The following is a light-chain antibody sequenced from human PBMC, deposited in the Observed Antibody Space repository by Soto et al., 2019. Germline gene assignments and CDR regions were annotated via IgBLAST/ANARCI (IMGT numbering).Light chain of an antibody. CDR2: EVT. V-gene: IGLV2-14*01. CDR1: RSDVGAYNY. J-gene: IGLJ1*01. CDR3: SSFAGTNSFV. Sequence: QSALTQPASVSGSPGQSIAISCTGTRSDVGAYNYVSWYQQHPGKAPKLMISEVTNRPSGVSDRFSGSKSGNTASLTISGLQAEDEADYYCSSFAGTNSFVFGTGTKLTVL.